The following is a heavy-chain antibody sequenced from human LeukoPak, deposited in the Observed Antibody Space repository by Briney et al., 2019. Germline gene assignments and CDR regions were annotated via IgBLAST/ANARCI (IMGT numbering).Heavy chain of an antibody. J-gene: IGHJ5*02. D-gene: IGHD1-7*01. Sequence: SETLSLTCAVYGGSFSGYYWSWIRQPPGKGLEWIGEINHSGSTNYNPSLKSRVTISVDTSKNQFSLKLSSVTAADTAVYYCARYGHDWNYVNWFDPWGQGTLVTVSS. CDR1: GGSFSGYY. CDR3: ARYGHDWNYVNWFDP. CDR2: INHSGST. V-gene: IGHV4-34*01.